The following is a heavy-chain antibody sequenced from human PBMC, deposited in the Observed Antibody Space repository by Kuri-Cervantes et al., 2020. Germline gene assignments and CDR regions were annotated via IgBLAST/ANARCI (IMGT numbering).Heavy chain of an antibody. CDR3: ARGGHGSGTYYSYYYYGMDV. CDR1: GFTFSSYW. J-gene: IGHJ6*02. D-gene: IGHD3-10*01. CDR2: INSDVSIT. V-gene: IGHV3-74*01. Sequence: GESLMLSWAASGFTFSSYWMHWVRQVPGKGLGLVTRINSDVSITTYPDSVKGRFTISRDNAKNTLHPQMISLRAEDEAVYYCARGGHGSGTYYSYYYYGMDVWGQGTTVTVSS.